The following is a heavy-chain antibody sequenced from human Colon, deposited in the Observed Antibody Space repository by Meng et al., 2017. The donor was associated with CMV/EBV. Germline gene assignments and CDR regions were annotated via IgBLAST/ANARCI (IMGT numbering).Heavy chain of an antibody. CDR2: IYNADNT. D-gene: IGHD2-15*01. Sequence: GESLKISCAASGFAVGGAYMAWVRQAPGKGLEWVSIIYNADNTFYADSVRARFTISRDNSKNTLFLQMNSLTNGDTAVYYCVTKRAKYCSSGPCPGYFDNWGQGTLVTVSS. V-gene: IGHV3-53*01. CDR1: GFAVGGAY. CDR3: VTKRAKYCSSGPCPGYFDN. J-gene: IGHJ4*02.